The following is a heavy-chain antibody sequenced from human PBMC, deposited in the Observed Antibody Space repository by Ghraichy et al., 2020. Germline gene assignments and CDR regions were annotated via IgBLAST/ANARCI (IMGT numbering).Heavy chain of an antibody. J-gene: IGHJ3*02. D-gene: IGHD3-10*01. CDR3: ARRIIPMVGGIISPHCDI. V-gene: IGHV4-39*01. CDR1: GGSIGSGSYY. Sequence: LSCTVSGGSIGSGSYYWGWIRQTPEKGLEWIGDCYFTGINNYNPSLKSRATISVDTSRNKFSLSLSSVTAADTAVYYCARRIIPMVGGIISPHCDIWGQGTMVTVSS. CDR2: CYFTGIN.